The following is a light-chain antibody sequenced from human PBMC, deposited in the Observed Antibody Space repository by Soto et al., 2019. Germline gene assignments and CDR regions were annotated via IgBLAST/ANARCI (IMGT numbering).Light chain of an antibody. CDR2: EVS. J-gene: IGLJ2*01. CDR1: SSDVGGYSY. Sequence: QSVLTQPASVSGSPGQSITSSCTGTSSDVGGYSYVSWYQQHPGKTPKLMIYEVSNRPSGVSHRFSGSKSGNTASLTSSGLQTEDEADYYCSSFASITREVFGGGTKLTVL. CDR3: SSFASITREV. V-gene: IGLV2-14*01.